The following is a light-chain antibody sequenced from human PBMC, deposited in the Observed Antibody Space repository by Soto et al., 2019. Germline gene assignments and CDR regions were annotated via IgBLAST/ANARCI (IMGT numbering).Light chain of an antibody. CDR2: EVS. J-gene: IGLJ1*01. CDR3: SSYAGSNNYV. CDR1: SRDVGGYNY. Sequence: QAVVTQPPSSSGCPGQSVTISCTGTSRDVGGYNYVSWYQQHPGKAPKLMIYEVSKRPSGVPDRFSGSKSGNTASLTVSGLQAEDEADYYCSSYAGSNNYVFGTGTKVTV. V-gene: IGLV2-8*01.